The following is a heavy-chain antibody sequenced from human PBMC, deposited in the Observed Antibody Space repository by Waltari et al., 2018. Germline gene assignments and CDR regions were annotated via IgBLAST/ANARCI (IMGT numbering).Heavy chain of an antibody. J-gene: IGHJ3*02. CDR3: AKDRSDAFDI. D-gene: IGHD3-10*01. CDR2: IRYDGSNK. Sequence: QVQLVESGGGVVQPGGSLRLSCAASGFTFSSYGMHWVRQAPGKGLEWVAFIRYDGSNKYYADSGKGRFTISRDNSKNTLYLQMNSLRAEDTAMYYCAKDRSDAFDIWGQGTMVTVSS. V-gene: IGHV3-30*02. CDR1: GFTFSSYG.